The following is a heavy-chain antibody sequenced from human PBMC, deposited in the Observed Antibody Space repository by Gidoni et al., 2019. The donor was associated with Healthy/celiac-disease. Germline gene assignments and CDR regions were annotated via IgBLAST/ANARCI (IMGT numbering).Heavy chain of an antibody. CDR1: GGSISSSSYY. CDR3: ARHEPPNIVARPGSWDYYYYGMDV. D-gene: IGHD5-12*01. V-gene: IGHV4-39*01. CDR2: IYYSGST. Sequence: QLQLQESGPGLVKPSETLSLTCTVSGGSISSSSYYWGWIRQPPGKGLEWIGSIYYSGSTYYNPSLKSRVTISVDTSKNQFSLKLSSVTAADTAVYYCARHEPPNIVARPGSWDYYYYGMDVWGQGTTVTVSS. J-gene: IGHJ6*02.